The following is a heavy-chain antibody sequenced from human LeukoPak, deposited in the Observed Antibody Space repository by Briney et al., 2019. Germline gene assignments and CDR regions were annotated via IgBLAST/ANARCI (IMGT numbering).Heavy chain of an antibody. J-gene: IGHJ3*02. CDR1: GFTFSSYS. CDR3: ARVGSRGYFDRGPFDI. D-gene: IGHD3-9*01. Sequence: GGSLRLSCAASGFTFSSYSMNWVRQAPGKGLEWVSYISSSSSTIYYADSVKGRFTISRDNAKNSLYLQMNSLRDEDTAVYYCARVGSRGYFDRGPFDIWGQGTMVTVSS. V-gene: IGHV3-48*02. CDR2: ISSSSSTI.